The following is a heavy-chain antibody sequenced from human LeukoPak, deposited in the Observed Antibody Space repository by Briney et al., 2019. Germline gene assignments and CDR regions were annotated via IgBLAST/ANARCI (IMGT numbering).Heavy chain of an antibody. J-gene: IGHJ5*02. Sequence: GGSLRLSCAASGFTLSSYAMSWVRQAPGKGLEWVSAISGSGGSTYYADSVKGRFTISRDNSKNTLYLQMNSLRAEDTAVYYCAKDVFGRITMVRGVLYNWFDPWGQGTLVTVSS. CDR2: ISGSGGST. D-gene: IGHD3-10*01. CDR3: AKDVFGRITMVRGVLYNWFDP. CDR1: GFTLSSYA. V-gene: IGHV3-23*01.